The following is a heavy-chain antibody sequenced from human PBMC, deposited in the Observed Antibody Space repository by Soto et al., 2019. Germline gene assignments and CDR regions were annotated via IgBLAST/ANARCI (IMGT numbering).Heavy chain of an antibody. D-gene: IGHD5-18*01. Sequence: EVQLVESGGGLVKPGGSLRLSCAASGFTFSSYSMNWVRQAPGKGLEWVSSISSSSSYIYYADSVKGRFTISRDNAKNSRYLQMNSLRAEDTAVYYCARDQPGYSYGYGLGYWGKGTLVTVSS. CDR3: ARDQPGYSYGYGLGY. CDR1: GFTFSSYS. J-gene: IGHJ4*02. V-gene: IGHV3-21*01. CDR2: ISSSSSYI.